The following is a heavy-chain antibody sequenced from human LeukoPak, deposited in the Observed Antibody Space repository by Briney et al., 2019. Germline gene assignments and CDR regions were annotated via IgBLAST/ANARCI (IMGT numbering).Heavy chain of an antibody. CDR3: TTELRGYSPFDY. CDR1: GFTFSNAW. CDR2: IKSKTDGGPT. D-gene: IGHD5-18*01. Sequence: GGSLRLSCAASGFTFSNAWMSWVRQAPGKGLECIGRIKSKTDGGPTEYAAPVKGRFTISRDDSKNTVYLQMNSLKTEDTAVYFCTTELRGYSPFDYWGQGTLVTVSS. V-gene: IGHV3-15*01. J-gene: IGHJ4*02.